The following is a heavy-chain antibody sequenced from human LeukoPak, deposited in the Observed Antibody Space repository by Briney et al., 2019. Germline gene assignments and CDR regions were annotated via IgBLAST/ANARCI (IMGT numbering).Heavy chain of an antibody. V-gene: IGHV4-59*02. D-gene: IGHD2-21*02. CDR3: TRGHCGLQS. Sequence: SETLSLTCTVSGASVTDYYWSWIRQSPGKGLEWISYIHHSGNSDYNPSLRSRVTTSLDTSKNQFSLNLISVTAADTAVYYCTRGHCGLQSWNQRTLVTVSS. CDR1: GASVTDYY. J-gene: IGHJ5*01. CDR2: IHHSGNS.